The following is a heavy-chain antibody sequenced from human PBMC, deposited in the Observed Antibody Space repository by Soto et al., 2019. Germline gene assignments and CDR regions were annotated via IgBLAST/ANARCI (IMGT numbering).Heavy chain of an antibody. V-gene: IGHV1-69*02. J-gene: IGHJ3*01. CDR3: ARGLSFRDAFDL. CDR2: IIPILGIA. Sequence: QVQLVQSGAEVKKPGSSVKVSCKASGGTFSSYTISWVRQAPGQGLEWMGRIIPILGIANYAQKFQGRVTITADKSTSTAYMELSSLPSADTAMYYSARGLSFRDAFDLWGQGTMLTV. CDR1: GGTFSSYT.